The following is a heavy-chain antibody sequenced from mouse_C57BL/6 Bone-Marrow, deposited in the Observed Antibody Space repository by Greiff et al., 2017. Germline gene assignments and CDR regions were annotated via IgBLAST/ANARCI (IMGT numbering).Heavy chain of an antibody. V-gene: IGHV1-55*01. CDR1: GYTFTSYW. Sequence: QVQLQQPGAELVKPGASVKMSCKASGYTFTSYWITWVKQRPGQGLEWIGAIYPTGGRTTYNEKFKSKAILTVDTSSNTAYMQLSSLTSEDSAVFYCARSGPRGRSFDYWGQGTTLTVSS. CDR2: IYPTGGRT. CDR3: ARSGPRGRSFDY. J-gene: IGHJ2*01. D-gene: IGHD3-1*01.